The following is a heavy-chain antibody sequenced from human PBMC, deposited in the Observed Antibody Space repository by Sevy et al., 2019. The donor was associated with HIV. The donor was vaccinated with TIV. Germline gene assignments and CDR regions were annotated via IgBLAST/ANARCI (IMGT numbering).Heavy chain of an antibody. CDR2: INHSGST. CDR1: GGSFSGYY. Sequence: SETLSLTCAVYGGSFSGYYWSWIRQPPGKGLEWIGEINHSGSTNYNPSLKSRVTISVDTSKNQFSLKLSSVTAADTAVDYWTRGRHSYGYRGWSFDYWGRGTLVTVSS. V-gene: IGHV4-34*01. CDR3: TRGRHSYGYRGWSFDY. D-gene: IGHD5-18*01. J-gene: IGHJ4*02.